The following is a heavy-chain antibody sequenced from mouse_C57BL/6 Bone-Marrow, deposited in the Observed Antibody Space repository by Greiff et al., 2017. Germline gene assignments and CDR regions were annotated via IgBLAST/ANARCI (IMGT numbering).Heavy chain of an antibody. CDR2: IDPNSGGT. V-gene: IGHV1-72*01. CDR3: ATRRDGNPCAY. CDR1: GYTFTSYW. D-gene: IGHD2-1*01. J-gene: IGHJ3*01. Sequence: ESGAELVKPGASVKLSCKASGYTFTSYWMHWVKQRPGRGLEWIGRIDPNSGGTKYNEKFKSKATLTVDKPSSTAYMQLSSLTSEDSAVYYCATRRDGNPCAYWGQGTLVTVSA.